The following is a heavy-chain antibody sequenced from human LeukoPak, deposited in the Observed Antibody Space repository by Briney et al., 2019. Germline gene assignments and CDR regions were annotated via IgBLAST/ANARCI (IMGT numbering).Heavy chain of an antibody. V-gene: IGHV4-39*07. CDR1: GGSISSSSYY. CDR2: IYYSGST. Sequence: SETLSLTCTVSGGSISSSSYYWGWIRQPPGKGLEWIGSIYYSGSTYYNPSLKSRVTMSVDTSKNQFSLKLSSVTAADTAVYYCARDAPNWDWFDPWGQGTLVTVSS. J-gene: IGHJ5*02. CDR3: ARDAPNWDWFDP. D-gene: IGHD3-16*01.